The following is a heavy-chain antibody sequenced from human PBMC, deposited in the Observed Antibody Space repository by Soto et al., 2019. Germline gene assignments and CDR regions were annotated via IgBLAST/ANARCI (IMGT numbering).Heavy chain of an antibody. CDR2: ISGSGGST. D-gene: IGHD2-2*02. CDR1: GFTFSRYA. V-gene: IGHV3-23*01. J-gene: IGHJ6*02. CDR3: AKCFYRFYGMDV. Sequence: GGSLRVSCAASGFTFSRYAMSCVRQAPGKGLEWVSAISGSGGSTYYADSVKGRFTISRDNSKNTLYLQMNSLRAEDTAVYYCAKCFYRFYGMDVWGQGTTVTVSS.